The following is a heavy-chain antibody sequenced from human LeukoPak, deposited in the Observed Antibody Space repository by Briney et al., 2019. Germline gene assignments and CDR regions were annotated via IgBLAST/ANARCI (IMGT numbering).Heavy chain of an antibody. Sequence: PVRSLRLSCAASGFSFSNYAMHWVRQAPGKGLEWVAVISHDENHKYYADSVKGRFTISRDNPKNTLYLQINSLRPEDTAVFYCARERGGTNFGMDVWGQGTTVTVSS. CDR2: ISHDENHK. V-gene: IGHV3-30-3*01. CDR3: ARERGGTNFGMDV. D-gene: IGHD2-15*01. J-gene: IGHJ6*02. CDR1: GFSFSNYA.